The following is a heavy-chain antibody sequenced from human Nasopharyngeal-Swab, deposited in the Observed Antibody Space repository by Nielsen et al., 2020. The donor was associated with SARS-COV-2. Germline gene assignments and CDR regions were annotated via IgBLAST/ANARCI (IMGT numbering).Heavy chain of an antibody. CDR3: ARSRGNFYDYGMDV. V-gene: IGHV4-4*01. CDR2: MYSSGRT. Sequence: VRQAPGKGLESIGHMYSSGRTNYNPSLKSRVTTSLDTSRNQFSLRLNSVTAADTAVYFCARSRGNFYDYGMDVWGQGTTVTVSS. D-gene: IGHD3-10*01. J-gene: IGHJ6*02.